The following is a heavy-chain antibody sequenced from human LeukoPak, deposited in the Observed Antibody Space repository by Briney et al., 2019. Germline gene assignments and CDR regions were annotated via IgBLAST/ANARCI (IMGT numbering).Heavy chain of an antibody. CDR2: IYYSGST. J-gene: IGHJ4*02. CDR1: GGSVSSGSYY. CDR3: ARDQDDGSGSSFDY. V-gene: IGHV4-61*01. D-gene: IGHD3-10*01. Sequence: SETLSLTCTVSGGSVSSGSYYWSWIRQPPGKGLEWIGYIYYSGSTNYNPSLKSRVTISVDTYKNQFSLKLSSVTAADTAVYYCARDQDDGSGSSFDYWGQGTLVTVSS.